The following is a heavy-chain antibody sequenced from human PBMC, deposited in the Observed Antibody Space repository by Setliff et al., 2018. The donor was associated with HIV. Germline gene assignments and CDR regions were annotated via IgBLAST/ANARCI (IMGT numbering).Heavy chain of an antibody. V-gene: IGHV4-39*07. CDR3: ARTYSSNWYMDY. CDR1: GDSITSRNDH. J-gene: IGHJ4*02. CDR2: LFYTGST. D-gene: IGHD6-13*01. Sequence: PSETLSLTCAVSGDSITSRNDHWDWVRQPPGKGREWTGGLFYTGSTSFNPSLKSRVTISVDTSKNQCSLELSSVTAADTAVYYCARTYSSNWYMDYWGQGTLVTVSS.